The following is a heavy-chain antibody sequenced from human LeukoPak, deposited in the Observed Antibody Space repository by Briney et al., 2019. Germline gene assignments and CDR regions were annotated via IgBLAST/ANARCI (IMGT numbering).Heavy chain of an antibody. CDR1: GFTFSSYA. J-gene: IGHJ4*02. Sequence: GGSLILSCTASGFTFSSYAMSWVRQAPGKGLEWVGRIRNKANSYTTEYAASVKGRFTISRDDSKNSLYLQMNSLKCEDTAVCYCAREWDSGSYYLGYFDYWGQGTLVTVSS. V-gene: IGHV3-72*01. D-gene: IGHD1-26*01. CDR3: AREWDSGSYYLGYFDY. CDR2: IRNKANSYTT.